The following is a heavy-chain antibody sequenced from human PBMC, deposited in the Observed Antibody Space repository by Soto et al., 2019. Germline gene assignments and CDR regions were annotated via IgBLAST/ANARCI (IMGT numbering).Heavy chain of an antibody. Sequence: QVQLVQSGAEVKKPGASVKVSCKASGYTFTGYYMHWVRQAPGQGLEWMGWINPNSGGTNYAQKFQGWVTMTRDTSISTAYMELSRLRSDDTAVYYCARGLSGITIFVVVPGYYYYGMDVWGQGTTVIVSS. CDR1: GYTFTGYY. V-gene: IGHV1-2*04. J-gene: IGHJ6*02. CDR3: ARGLSGITIFVVVPGYYYYGMDV. D-gene: IGHD3-3*01. CDR2: INPNSGGT.